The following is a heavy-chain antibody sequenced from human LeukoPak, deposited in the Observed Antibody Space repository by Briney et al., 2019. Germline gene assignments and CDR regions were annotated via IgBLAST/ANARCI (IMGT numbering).Heavy chain of an antibody. V-gene: IGHV1-69*05. Sequence: SVKVSCKASGGTFSSYAISWVRQALGQGLEWMGRIIPIFGTANYAQKFQGRVTITTDESTSTAYMELSSLRSEDTAVYYCARDRYDSSGYYKDWGQGTLVTVSS. CDR2: IIPIFGTA. CDR1: GGTFSSYA. CDR3: ARDRYDSSGYYKD. D-gene: IGHD3-22*01. J-gene: IGHJ4*02.